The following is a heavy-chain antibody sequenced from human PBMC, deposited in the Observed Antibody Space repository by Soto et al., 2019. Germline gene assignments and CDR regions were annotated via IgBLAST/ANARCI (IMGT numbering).Heavy chain of an antibody. Sequence: QLQLQESGPGLVKPSETLSLTCTVSGGSISSSSYYWGWIRQPPGKGLEWIGSIYYSGSTYYNPSLRSRVXXSXDXXKNQFSLKLRSVTAADTAVYYCARLVYDSSGYRPGWGQGTLVTVSS. CDR1: GGSISSSSYY. J-gene: IGHJ4*02. D-gene: IGHD3-22*01. V-gene: IGHV4-39*01. CDR2: IYYSGST. CDR3: ARLVYDSSGYRPG.